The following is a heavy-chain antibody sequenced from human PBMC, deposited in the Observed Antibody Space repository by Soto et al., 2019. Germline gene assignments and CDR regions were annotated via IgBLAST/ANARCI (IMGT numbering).Heavy chain of an antibody. CDR3: ARHGQLALFDQ. CDR1: GYSFPSYW. CDR2: IDPSDSYI. V-gene: IGHV5-10-1*01. J-gene: IGHJ5*02. Sequence: LKISCQGSGYSFPSYWISWVRQMPGKGLQWMGRIDPSDSYINYSPSFEGHVNISIDKSINTAYLQWSSLKASDTAIYYCARHGQLALFDQWGQGTLVTVSS. D-gene: IGHD6-6*01.